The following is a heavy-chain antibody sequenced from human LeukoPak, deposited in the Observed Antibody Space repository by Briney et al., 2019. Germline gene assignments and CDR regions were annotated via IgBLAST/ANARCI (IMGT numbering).Heavy chain of an antibody. D-gene: IGHD5-18*01. V-gene: IGHV4-61*02. CDR3: AREIVDRTMVVRAPSRGQYYYYYMDV. CDR2: IFPDGRT. CDR1: PDSISSDSYY. Sequence: PSQTLSLTCSVFPDSISSDSYYRSWIRQPAGKGLEWIGRIFPDGRTSYNPSLESRVTISVDTSTNQFSLKLTSVTAADTATYHCAREIVDRTMVVRAPSRGQYYYYYMDVWGRGTTVTVSS. J-gene: IGHJ6*03.